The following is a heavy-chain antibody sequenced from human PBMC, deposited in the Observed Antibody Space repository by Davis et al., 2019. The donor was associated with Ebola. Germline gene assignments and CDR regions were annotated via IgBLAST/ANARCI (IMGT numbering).Heavy chain of an antibody. CDR3: ARELSAFSGYYV. D-gene: IGHD3-22*01. CDR2: ITGSGSST. J-gene: IGHJ4*02. Sequence: GESLKISCAASGFTFYNYAMSWVRQAPGKGLGWVSAITGSGSSTYYADSVRGRFSISRDNSKNTLYLQMNDLRAEDTAVYYCARELSAFSGYYVWGQGTLVTVSS. CDR1: GFTFYNYA. V-gene: IGHV3-23*01.